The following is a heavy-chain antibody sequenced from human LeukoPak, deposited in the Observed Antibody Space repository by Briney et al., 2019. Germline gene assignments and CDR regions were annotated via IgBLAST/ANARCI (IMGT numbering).Heavy chain of an antibody. V-gene: IGHV3-21*01. CDR2: ISGSSSYI. J-gene: IGHJ4*02. Sequence: GGSLRLSCAASGFTFSSYSMHWVRQAPGKGLEWVSSISGSSSYIFYADSVKGRFTISRDIAKNSLYLQMNSLRAEDTAVYYCARSAGSGSYDYWGQGTLVTVSS. CDR3: ARSAGSGSYDY. D-gene: IGHD3-10*01. CDR1: GFTFSSYS.